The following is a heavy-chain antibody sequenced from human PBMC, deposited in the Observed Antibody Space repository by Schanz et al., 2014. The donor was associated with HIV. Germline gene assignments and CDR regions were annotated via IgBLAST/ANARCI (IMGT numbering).Heavy chain of an antibody. D-gene: IGHD6-13*01. CDR3: AKVGRIYSTTWTDH. CDR1: GFTFRTHG. V-gene: IGHV3-30*18. CDR2: ISYDGSIK. Sequence: QVQLVESGGGVVQPGRSLRLSCAASGFTFRTHGIHWVRQAPAKGLEWVAVISYDGSIKEYADSVKGRFAISRDNSKNTVYLQMNSLRGEDSAVYYCAKVGRIYSTTWTDHWGQGTLVTVSS. J-gene: IGHJ4*02.